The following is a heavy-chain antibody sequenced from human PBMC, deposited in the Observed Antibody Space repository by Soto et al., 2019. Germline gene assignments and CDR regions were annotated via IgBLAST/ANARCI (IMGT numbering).Heavy chain of an antibody. Sequence: PSETLSLTCTVSGGSISSGGYYWSWIRQHPGKGLEWIGYIYYSGSTYYNPSLKSRVTISVDTSKNQFSLKLSSVTAADTAVYYCARVTAAPYVDFDYWGQGTLVTVSS. D-gene: IGHD6-13*01. CDR1: GGSISSGGYY. CDR2: IYYSGST. CDR3: ARVTAAPYVDFDY. V-gene: IGHV4-31*03. J-gene: IGHJ4*02.